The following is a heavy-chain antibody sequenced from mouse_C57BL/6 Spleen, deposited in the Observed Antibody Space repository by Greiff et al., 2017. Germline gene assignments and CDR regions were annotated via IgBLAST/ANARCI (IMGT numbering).Heavy chain of an antibody. D-gene: IGHD4-1*01. CDR1: GYTFTSYD. Sequence: QVQLQQPGPELVKPGASVKLSCKASGYTFTSYDINWVKQRPGQGLEWIGVIYPSDGSTTYNEKFKGKATLTVDTSSNTAYMELHSLTSEDSAVYFCARELHYDAKDYWGQGTTVTVSS. CDR3: ARELHYDAKDY. V-gene: IGHV1-85*01. J-gene: IGHJ4*01. CDR2: IYPSDGST.